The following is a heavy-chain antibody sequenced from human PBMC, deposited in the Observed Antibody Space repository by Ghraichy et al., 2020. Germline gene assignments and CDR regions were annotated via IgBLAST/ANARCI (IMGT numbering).Heavy chain of an antibody. Sequence: GGSLRLSCAAYGFILSSYSMHWVRQAPGKGLEWVAVLSADGRNKYYADSVRGRFTMSRDNSKNTLYLQMDSLRAEDTAVYYCARAKSKSASGEIDYWGQGTLVTVSS. CDR2: LSADGRNK. J-gene: IGHJ4*02. V-gene: IGHV3-30-3*01. CDR1: GFILSSYS. D-gene: IGHD6-19*01. CDR3: ARAKSKSASGEIDY.